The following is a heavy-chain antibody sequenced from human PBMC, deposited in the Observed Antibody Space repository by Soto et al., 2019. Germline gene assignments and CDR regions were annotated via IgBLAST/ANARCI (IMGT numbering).Heavy chain of an antibody. Sequence: EVQLLESGGGLVQPGGSLRLSCAGSGFTFSSHAMCWVRQGSGKGLEWVSGISGSGDYTYYADSVKGRFTISRDNSKKTLYLQMTIMRAEDTAIYYCVKGGVTIFGVDFWGQGALVSVSS. J-gene: IGHJ4*02. V-gene: IGHV3-23*01. CDR3: VKGGVTIFGVDF. CDR2: ISGSGDYT. CDR1: GFTFSSHA. D-gene: IGHD3-3*01.